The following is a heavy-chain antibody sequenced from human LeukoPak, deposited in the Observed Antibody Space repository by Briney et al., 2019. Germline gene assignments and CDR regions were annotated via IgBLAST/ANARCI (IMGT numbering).Heavy chain of an antibody. D-gene: IGHD2-2*01. V-gene: IGHV4-59*12. CDR3: ARGPNYIVVVPAAPSKDPTYYYYGMDV. J-gene: IGHJ6*02. CDR2: IYYSGST. Sequence: PSETLSLTCTVSGGSISSYYWSWIRQPPGKGLEWIGYIYYSGSTNYNPSLKSRVTISVDTSKNQFSLKLSSVTAADTAVYYCARGPNYIVVVPAAPSKDPTYYYYGMDVWGQGTTVTVSS. CDR1: GGSISSYY.